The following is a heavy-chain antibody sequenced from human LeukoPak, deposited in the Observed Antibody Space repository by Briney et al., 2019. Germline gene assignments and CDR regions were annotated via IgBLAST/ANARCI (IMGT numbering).Heavy chain of an antibody. V-gene: IGHV3-11*01. CDR3: ARGGDYDYVWGSYRLPNWFDP. CDR1: EFTISDYY. CDR2: ITSGGTSI. D-gene: IGHD3-16*02. J-gene: IGHJ5*02. Sequence: GGSLRLSCAASEFTISDYYMSWIRQAPGKGLERVSYITSGGTSIYYADSVKGRFTISRDNAKSSLYLQMNSLRAEDTAVYYCARGGDYDYVWGSYRLPNWFDPWGQGTLVTVSS.